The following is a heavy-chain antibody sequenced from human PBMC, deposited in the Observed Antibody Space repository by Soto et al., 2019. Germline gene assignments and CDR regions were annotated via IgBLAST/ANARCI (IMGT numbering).Heavy chain of an antibody. D-gene: IGHD2-2*01. CDR3: AKGDIVVVPAAYYYYGMDV. J-gene: IGHJ6*02. CDR2: KSYDGSNK. CDR1: GFTFSSYG. V-gene: IGHV3-30*18. Sequence: QVQLVESGGGVVQPGRSLRLSCAASGFTFSSYGMHWVRQAPGKGLEWVAVKSYDGSNKYYADSVKGRFTISRDNSKNTLYLQMNRLRAEDTAVYYCAKGDIVVVPAAYYYYGMDVWGQGTTFTVSS.